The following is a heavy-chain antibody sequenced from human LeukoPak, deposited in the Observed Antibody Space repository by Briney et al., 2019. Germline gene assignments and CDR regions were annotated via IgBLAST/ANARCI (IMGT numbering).Heavy chain of an antibody. D-gene: IGHD3-9*01. CDR3: ASTRPRQLRYFDWPSSPGSFDI. CDR1: GGTFSSYA. J-gene: IGHJ3*02. V-gene: IGHV1-69*04. Sequence: ASVKVSCKASGGTFSSYAISWVRQAPGQGLEWMGRIIPILGIANYAQKFQGRVTITADKSTSTAYMELSSLRSEDTAVYYCASTRPRQLRYFDWPSSPGSFDIWGQGTMVTVSS. CDR2: IIPILGIA.